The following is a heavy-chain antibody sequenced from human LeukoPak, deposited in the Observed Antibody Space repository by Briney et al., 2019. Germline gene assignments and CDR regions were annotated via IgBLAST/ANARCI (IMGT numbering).Heavy chain of an antibody. J-gene: IGHJ4*02. CDR1: GFTFSSYG. CDR3: TRERGGVYYFDY. Sequence: GGSLRLSCAASGFTFSSYGMHWVRQAPGKGLEWVSSITWNGGSIGYADSVKGRFTISRDNAKNSLYLQMNSLRAEDTALYYCTRERGGVYYFDYWGQGTLVPVSS. V-gene: IGHV3-20*04. D-gene: IGHD3-16*01. CDR2: ITWNGGSI.